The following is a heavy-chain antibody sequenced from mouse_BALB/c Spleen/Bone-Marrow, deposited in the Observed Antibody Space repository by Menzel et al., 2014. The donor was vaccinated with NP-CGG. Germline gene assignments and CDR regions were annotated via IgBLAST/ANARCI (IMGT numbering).Heavy chain of an antibody. CDR1: GFNIKDYY. J-gene: IGHJ4*01. D-gene: IGHD1-1*01. CDR3: NALLRKEAMDY. V-gene: IGHV14-4*02. Sequence: EVQLQESGAELVRSGASVKSSCTASGFNIKDYYIHWVKQRPEQGLEWIGWIDPENGDTEYAPKFRGKATMTADTSANTAYLHLSSLTSEDTAVYYCNALLRKEAMDYWGQGTSVTVSS. CDR2: IDPENGDT.